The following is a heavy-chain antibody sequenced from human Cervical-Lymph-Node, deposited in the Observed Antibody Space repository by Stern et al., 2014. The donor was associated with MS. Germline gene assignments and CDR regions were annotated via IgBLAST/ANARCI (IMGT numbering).Heavy chain of an antibody. Sequence: QVQLVQSGAEVKKPGASVKVSCKASGYTFTGYYMHWVRQAPGQGLEWMGRINPNSGGTNYAQKFQGRFTMARDTSISTAYMELSRLRSDDTAVYYCARERALIVGATTGFDYWGQGTLVTVSS. D-gene: IGHD1-26*01. CDR1: GYTFTGYY. V-gene: IGHV1-2*06. CDR2: INPNSGGT. J-gene: IGHJ4*02. CDR3: ARERALIVGATTGFDY.